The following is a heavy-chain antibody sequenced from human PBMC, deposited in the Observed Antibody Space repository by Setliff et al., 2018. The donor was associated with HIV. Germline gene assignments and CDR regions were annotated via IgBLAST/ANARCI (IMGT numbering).Heavy chain of an antibody. Sequence: PGGSLRLSCAASGFTFSSYWMHWVRQAPGEGLVWVSRINSDGSGTGYADSVKGRFTISRDNAKNTLYLQMNSLRAEDTAVYYCARNFDFWSGYLDYWGQGTLVTVSS. CDR3: ARNFDFWSGYLDY. D-gene: IGHD3-3*01. CDR1: GFTFSSYW. V-gene: IGHV3-74*01. CDR2: INSDGSGT. J-gene: IGHJ4*02.